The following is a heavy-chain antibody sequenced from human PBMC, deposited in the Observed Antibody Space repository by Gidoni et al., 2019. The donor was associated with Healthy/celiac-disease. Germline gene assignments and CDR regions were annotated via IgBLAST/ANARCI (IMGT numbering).Heavy chain of an antibody. CDR1: GFNCRSHG. D-gene: IGHD3-3*01. Sequence: EVQLVESGGGLVQPGGSLRRPCAASGFNCRSHGMNWFRQAPGKWLEWVSYIRSSSSTIYYADSVKGRFTISRDYAKTSLYLQMNSLRDEYTAVYYCARRVDEWLPAYYYYGMDVCGQGTTVTVSS. CDR2: IRSSSSTI. CDR3: ARRVDEWLPAYYYYGMDV. V-gene: IGHV3-48*02. J-gene: IGHJ6*02.